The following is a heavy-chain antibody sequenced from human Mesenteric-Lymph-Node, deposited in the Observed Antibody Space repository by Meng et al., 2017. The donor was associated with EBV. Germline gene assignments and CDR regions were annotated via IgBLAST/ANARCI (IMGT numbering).Heavy chain of an antibody. CDR1: GGSISSSNW. J-gene: IGHJ4*02. CDR2: IYHSGST. CDR3: ARVAYCSGGSCYLYYFDY. D-gene: IGHD2-15*01. V-gene: IGHV4-4*02. Sequence: LTGSGPGLVKPSGTLSLTCAVSGGSISSSNWWSWVRQPPGKGLEWIGEIYHSGSTNYNPSLKSRVTISVDKSKNQFSLKLSSVTAADTAVYYCARVAYCSGGSCYLYYFDYWGQGTLVTVSS.